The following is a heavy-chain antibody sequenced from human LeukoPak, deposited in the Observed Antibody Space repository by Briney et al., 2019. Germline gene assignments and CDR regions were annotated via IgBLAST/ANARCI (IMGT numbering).Heavy chain of an antibody. V-gene: IGHV2-70*11. CDR3: ARMGCGKYPNYFDY. CDR2: IDWDEDK. J-gene: IGHJ4*02. CDR1: GFSLTTSGMC. Sequence: ESGPALVKPTQTLTLTCTFSGFSLTTSGMCVSWIRQPPVKALEWLARIDWDEDKYYSASLKTRLTISKDTSINQVVLTMTNMDRVDTATYFCARMGCGKYPNYFDYWGQGTLVTVSS. D-gene: IGHD1-26*01.